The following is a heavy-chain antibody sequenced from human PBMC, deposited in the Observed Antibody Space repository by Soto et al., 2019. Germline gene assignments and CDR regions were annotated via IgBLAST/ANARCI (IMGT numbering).Heavy chain of an antibody. CDR3: AGGEVVITGPAVLGLDY. Sequence: SETLSLTCTVSGGSISSYYWSWIRQSPGKGLEWIGYIYYGGSTNYNPSLKSRVTISVDTSKNQFSLKLNSVTAADTAVYYCAGGEVVITGPAVLGLDYWGQGTLVTVSS. CDR1: GGSISSYY. V-gene: IGHV4-59*08. CDR2: IYYGGST. D-gene: IGHD3-22*01. J-gene: IGHJ4*02.